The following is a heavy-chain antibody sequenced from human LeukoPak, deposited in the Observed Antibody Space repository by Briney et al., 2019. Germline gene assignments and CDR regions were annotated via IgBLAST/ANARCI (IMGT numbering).Heavy chain of an antibody. J-gene: IGHJ4*02. CDR1: GYTFTNYG. CDR3: ARVLQSYGDYVRYYFDY. CDR2: ISAYNGNT. D-gene: IGHD4-17*01. V-gene: IGHV1-18*01. Sequence: ASVKVSCKASGYTFTNYGISWVRQAPGQGLEWMGWISAYNGNTNYAQKLQGRVTMTTDTSTSTAYMELRSLRSDDTAVYYCARVLQSYGDYVRYYFDYWGQGTLVTVSS.